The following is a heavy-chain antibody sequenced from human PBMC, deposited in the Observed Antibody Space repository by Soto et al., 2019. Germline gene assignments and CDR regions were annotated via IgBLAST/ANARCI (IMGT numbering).Heavy chain of an antibody. CDR1: GFSLTTTEVA. J-gene: IGHJ5*02. CDR2: IYWDDDK. Sequence: SGPTLVNPTQSLTLTCSFSGFSLTTTEVAVGWIRQPPGKALEWLALIYWDDDKRYSPSLKSRLTITKDTSKNQVVLTMTNMDPVDTATYYCAHGAEDTAMVDPWFDPWGQGTLVTVSS. D-gene: IGHD5-18*01. V-gene: IGHV2-5*02. CDR3: AHGAEDTAMVDPWFDP.